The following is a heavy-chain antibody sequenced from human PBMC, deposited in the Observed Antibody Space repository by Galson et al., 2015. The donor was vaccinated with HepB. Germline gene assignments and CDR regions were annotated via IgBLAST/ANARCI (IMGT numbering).Heavy chain of an antibody. CDR1: GASMSDGNYY. Sequence: SETLSLTCSVSGASMSDGNYYWGWVRQGPGLRLEFIGGLYHTGESYYNPSLKNRVAMSLDTSKNRISLNLTSVTAADSAVYYCARRPGGGRRHLPSGFDPWGQGVLVTVSS. J-gene: IGHJ5*02. D-gene: IGHD3-16*01. CDR3: ARRPGGGRRHLPSGFDP. V-gene: IGHV4-39*02. CDR2: LYHTGES.